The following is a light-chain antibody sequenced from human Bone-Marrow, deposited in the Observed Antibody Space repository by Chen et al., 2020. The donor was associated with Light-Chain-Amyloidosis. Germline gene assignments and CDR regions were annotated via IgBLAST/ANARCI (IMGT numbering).Light chain of an antibody. CDR1: SSDVGGYNY. Sequence: QSALTQPASVSGSPGQSITISCTGTSSDVGGYNYVSWYQQHPGKAPKLMIYDVSNRPSGVSNRFSGYKSGNTASLTISGLQAEDEADYYCSSYTSSSSVVVGGGTKLTVL. CDR2: DVS. J-gene: IGLJ2*01. CDR3: SSYTSSSSVV. V-gene: IGLV2-14*03.